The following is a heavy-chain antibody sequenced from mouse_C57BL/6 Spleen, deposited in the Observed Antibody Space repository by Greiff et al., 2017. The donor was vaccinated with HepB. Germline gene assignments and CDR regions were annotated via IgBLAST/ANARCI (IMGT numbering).Heavy chain of an antibody. V-gene: IGHV5-17*01. D-gene: IGHD1-1*01. J-gene: IGHJ3*01. CDR1: GFTFSDYG. CDR3: AGYGPWFAY. Sequence: DVQLQESGGGLVKPGGSLKLSCAASGFTFSDYGMHWVRQAPEKGLEWVAYISSGSSTIYYADTVKGRFTISRDNAKNTLFLQMTSLRSEDTAMYYCAGYGPWFAYWGQGTLVTVSA. CDR2: ISSGSSTI.